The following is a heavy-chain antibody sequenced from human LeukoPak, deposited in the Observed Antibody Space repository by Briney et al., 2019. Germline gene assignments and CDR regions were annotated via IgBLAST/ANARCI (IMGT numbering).Heavy chain of an antibody. CDR1: GFTFSSYG. CDR3: ARRYCSGGTCYPEA. J-gene: IGHJ5*02. V-gene: IGHV3-33*01. D-gene: IGHD2-15*01. Sequence: GRSLRLSCAASGFTFSSYGMHWVRQAPGKGLEWVAIIWYDGSNQYYADSVKGRFTISRDSSKNTLYLQMDSLRVEDTAVYYCARRYCSGGTCYPEAWGQGTLVIVSS. CDR2: IWYDGSNQ.